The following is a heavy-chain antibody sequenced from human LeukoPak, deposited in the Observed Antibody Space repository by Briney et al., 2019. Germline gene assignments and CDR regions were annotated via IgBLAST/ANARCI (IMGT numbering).Heavy chain of an antibody. Sequence: GALRLSCAASGFTFSNAWMSWVRQAPGKGLEWVGRIKSKTDGGTTDYAAPVKGRFTISRADSENTLFLQMNSLKTEDTAVYYCTTDGLMVRRVTHNDWGQGTLVTVSS. J-gene: IGHJ4*02. CDR1: GFTFSNAW. V-gene: IGHV3-15*01. CDR2: IKSKTDGGTT. CDR3: TTDGLMVRRVTHND. D-gene: IGHD3-10*01.